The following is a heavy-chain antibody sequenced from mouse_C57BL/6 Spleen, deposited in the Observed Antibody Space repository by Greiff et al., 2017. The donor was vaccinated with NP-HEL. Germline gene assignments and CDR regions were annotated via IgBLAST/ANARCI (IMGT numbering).Heavy chain of an antibody. Sequence: VQLQQPGAELVRPGSSVKLSCKASGYTFTSYWMHWVKQRPIQGLEWIGNIDPSDSETHYNQKFKDKATLTVDKSSSTAYMQLSSLTSEDSAVYYCARGKEDPGFDYWGQGTTLTVSS. CDR1: GYTFTSYW. J-gene: IGHJ2*01. CDR2: IDPSDSET. V-gene: IGHV1-52*01. CDR3: ARGKEDPGFDY.